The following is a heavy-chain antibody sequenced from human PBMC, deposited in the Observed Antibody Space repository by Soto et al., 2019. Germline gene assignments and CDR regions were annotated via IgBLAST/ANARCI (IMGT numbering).Heavy chain of an antibody. D-gene: IGHD2-21*02. V-gene: IGHV1-3*05. CDR3: VRDGGDCGYRLTYYYYIGMDV. CDR2: INIGSGNT. J-gene: IGHJ6*02. CDR1: GYAFSSYA. Sequence: QVQLVQSGAEEKQPGASVRVSCKASGYAFSSYAMHWVRQAPGQRLEWMGWINIGSGNTEYSQNFQDRITTTRDTSASTVYMELSSLRSEDTAVYYCVRDGGDCGYRLTYYYYIGMDVWGQGTTVTVSS.